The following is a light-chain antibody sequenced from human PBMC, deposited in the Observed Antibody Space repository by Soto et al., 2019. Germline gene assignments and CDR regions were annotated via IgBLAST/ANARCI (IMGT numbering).Light chain of an antibody. CDR2: DAS. V-gene: IGKV3-11*01. CDR1: QSVNSY. J-gene: IGKJ2*01. Sequence: EIVLTQSPATLSLSPGERATLSCRASQSVNSYLAWYQQKPGQAFMLLIYDASNRATGIPARFSGSGSGTDFTLTISSLEPEDFAVYYCQQRSNWPGTFGQGTKLEIK. CDR3: QQRSNWPGT.